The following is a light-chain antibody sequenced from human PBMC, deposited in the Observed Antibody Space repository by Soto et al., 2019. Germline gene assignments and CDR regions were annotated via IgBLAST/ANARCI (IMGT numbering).Light chain of an antibody. CDR3: QPTYSTTFT. CDR2: AAS. Sequence: DIQMTQSPSPLSASVGDRVTITCRASQSISSYLNWYQQKPGKAPKLLIYAASSLQIGVPSRFSGSGSGTDFTLTISSMQPEDFSPYYCQPTYSTTFTLGPGTTVDI. J-gene: IGKJ3*01. CDR1: QSISSY. V-gene: IGKV1-39*01.